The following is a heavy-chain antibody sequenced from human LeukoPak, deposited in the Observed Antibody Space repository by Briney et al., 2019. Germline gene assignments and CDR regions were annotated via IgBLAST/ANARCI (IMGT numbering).Heavy chain of an antibody. V-gene: IGHV1-69*06. D-gene: IGHD3-10*01. CDR1: GYTFTGYY. CDR3: ARAQGLWFGELYYYYMDV. CDR2: IIPIFGTA. Sequence: SVKVSCKASGYTFTGYYLHWVRQAPGQGLEWMGGIIPIFGTANYAQKFQGRVTITADKSTSTAYMELSSLRSEDTAVYYCARAQGLWFGELYYYYMDVWGKGTTVTVSS. J-gene: IGHJ6*03.